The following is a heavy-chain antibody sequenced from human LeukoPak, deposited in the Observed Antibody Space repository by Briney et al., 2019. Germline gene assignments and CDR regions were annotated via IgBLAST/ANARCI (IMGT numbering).Heavy chain of an antibody. CDR2: ISGSGGST. CDR1: GFTFSSYA. J-gene: IGHJ4*02. CDR3: AKVYYGSGSRYYFDY. D-gene: IGHD3-10*01. V-gene: IGHV3-23*01. Sequence: GGSLRLSCAASGFTFSSYAISWVRQAPGKGLEWVSAISGSGGSTYYADSVKGRFTISRDNSKNTLYLQMNSLRAEDTAVYYCAKVYYGSGSRYYFDYWGQGNLVTVSS.